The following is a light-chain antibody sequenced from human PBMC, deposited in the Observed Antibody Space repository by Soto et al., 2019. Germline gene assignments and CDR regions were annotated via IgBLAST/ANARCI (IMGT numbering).Light chain of an antibody. CDR1: SSDVGGYNY. CDR3: TSYAGGNNV. V-gene: IGLV2-8*01. Sequence: QSALTQPPSASGSPGQSVTISCTGTSSDVGGYNYVSGYQQNPGKVPKLMIYEVNKRPSGVPDRFSGSKSGNTASLTVSWVQAEDEADYYCTSYAGGNNVFGTGTKVTVL. J-gene: IGLJ1*01. CDR2: EVN.